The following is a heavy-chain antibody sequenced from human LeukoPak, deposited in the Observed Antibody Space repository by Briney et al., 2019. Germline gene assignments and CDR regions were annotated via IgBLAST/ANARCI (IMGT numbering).Heavy chain of an antibody. J-gene: IGHJ4*02. D-gene: IGHD1-26*01. CDR3: AKLWRGSYPRYFDY. CDR1: GFTFRSYA. Sequence: PGGSLRLSCAASGFTFRSYAMSWVRQAPGKGLEWVSVITDSGDTTFYADSVKGRFTISRDNSKNTLYLQMNSLSAEDSAIYYCAKLWRGSYPRYFDYWGQGALVTVSS. CDR2: ITDSGDTT. V-gene: IGHV3-23*01.